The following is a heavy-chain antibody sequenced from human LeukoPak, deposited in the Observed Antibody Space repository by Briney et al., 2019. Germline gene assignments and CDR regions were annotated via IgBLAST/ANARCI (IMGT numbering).Heavy chain of an antibody. V-gene: IGHV5-51*01. D-gene: IGHD5-18*01. CDR3: ARRGYSYGYLYDY. CDR2: IYPGDSDT. CDR1: GYRFTSYW. J-gene: IGHJ4*02. Sequence: GESLNISCKGSGYRFTSYWIGWVRQMPGKGLEWVGIIYPGDSDTRYSPSFQGQVTISADKSISTAYLQWSSLKASDTAMYYCARRGYSYGYLYDYWGQGTLVTVSS.